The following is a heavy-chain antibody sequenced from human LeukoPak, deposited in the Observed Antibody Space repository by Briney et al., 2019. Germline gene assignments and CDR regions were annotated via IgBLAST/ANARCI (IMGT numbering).Heavy chain of an antibody. J-gene: IGHJ4*02. Sequence: PSETLSLTCTVSGGSISSGDYYWSWIRQPPGKGLEWIGYIYYSGSTYYNPSLKSRVTISVDTSKNQFSLKLSSVTAADTAVYYCARAPTLGYCSGGSCFRLRTPGPEFDYWGQGTLVTVSS. CDR2: IYYSGST. CDR3: ARAPTLGYCSGGSCFRLRTPGPEFDY. V-gene: IGHV4-30-4*01. D-gene: IGHD2-15*01. CDR1: GGSISSGDYY.